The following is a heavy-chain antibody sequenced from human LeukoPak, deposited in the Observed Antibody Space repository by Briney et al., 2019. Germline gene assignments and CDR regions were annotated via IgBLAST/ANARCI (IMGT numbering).Heavy chain of an antibody. CDR2: IYSGGSI. V-gene: IGHV3-66*02. D-gene: IGHD4-17*01. CDR1: GFTVSSNY. J-gene: IGHJ6*03. Sequence: GGSLRLTCAASGFTVSSNYMSWVRQAPGKGLEWVSVIYSGGSIYYADSVKGRFTISRDNSKNTLYLQMNSLRAEDTAVYYCARAYGDYVRYYYYYMDVWGKGTTVTVSS. CDR3: ARAYGDYVRYYYYYMDV.